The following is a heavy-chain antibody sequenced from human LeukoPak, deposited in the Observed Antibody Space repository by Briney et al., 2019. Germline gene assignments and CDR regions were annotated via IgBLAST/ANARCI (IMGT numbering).Heavy chain of an antibody. CDR2: INSDGSST. J-gene: IGHJ3*02. V-gene: IGHV3-74*01. Sequence: GGSLRLSCAASGFTFSRYWMHWVRQAPGKGLVRVSRINSDGSSTINADSVKGRFTISRDNAKNTLYLQMNSLRVEDTAVYFCARGGSPPEALGDAFDIWGQGTMVTVSS. CDR1: GFTFSRYW. CDR3: ARGGSPPEALGDAFDI. D-gene: IGHD1-26*01.